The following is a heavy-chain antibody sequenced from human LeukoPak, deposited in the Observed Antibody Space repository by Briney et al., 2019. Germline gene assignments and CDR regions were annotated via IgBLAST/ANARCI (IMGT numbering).Heavy chain of an antibody. CDR2: INHSGST. Sequence: ASETLSLTCAVYGGSFSAYYWSWIRQPPGKGLEWIGEINHSGSTNYNPSLKSRVTISVDTSKNQFSLKLSSVTAADTAVYYCARNYGSYYYYYMDVWGKGTTVTVSS. D-gene: IGHD4-17*01. J-gene: IGHJ6*03. V-gene: IGHV4-34*01. CDR3: ARNYGSYYYYYMDV. CDR1: GGSFSAYY.